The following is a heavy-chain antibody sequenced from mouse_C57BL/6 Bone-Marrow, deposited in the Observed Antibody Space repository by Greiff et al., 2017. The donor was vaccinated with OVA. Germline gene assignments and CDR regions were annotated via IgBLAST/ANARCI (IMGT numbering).Heavy chain of an antibody. D-gene: IGHD1-1*01. Sequence: EVKLMESGPGLVKPSQSLSLTCSVTGYSITSGYYWNWIRQFPGNKLEWMGYISYDGSNNYNPSLKNRISITRDTSKNQFFLKLNSVTTEDTATYYCARDDNTGFAYWGQGTLVTVSA. CDR1: GYSITSGYY. CDR2: ISYDGSN. V-gene: IGHV3-6*01. J-gene: IGHJ3*01. CDR3: ARDDNTGFAY.